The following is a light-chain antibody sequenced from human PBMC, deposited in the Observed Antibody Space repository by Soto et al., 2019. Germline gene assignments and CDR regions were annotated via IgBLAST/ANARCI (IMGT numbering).Light chain of an antibody. J-gene: IGKJ5*01. CDR1: QNIRSL. Sequence: DIHMTQSPSTLSASVGDRVTITCRASQNIRSLLAWYQQKPGKAPKVLIYDASSLGSGVPSRFSGSGSGTEFTLTISSLQPDDFATYFCQQYQTYATFGQGTRLEIK. CDR2: DAS. CDR3: QQYQTYAT. V-gene: IGKV1-5*01.